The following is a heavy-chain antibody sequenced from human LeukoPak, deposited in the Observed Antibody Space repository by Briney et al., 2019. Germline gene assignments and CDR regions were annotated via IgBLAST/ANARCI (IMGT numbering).Heavy chain of an antibody. CDR1: GFTSSSYS. J-gene: IGHJ4*02. V-gene: IGHV3-21*04. Sequence: GGSLRLSCAASGFTSSSYSMNWVRQAPGKGLEWVSSISSSSSYIYYADSVKGRFTISRDNSKNTLYLQMNSLRAEDTAVYYCAKDWCSSGCLYDYWGQGTLVTVSS. D-gene: IGHD6-19*01. CDR3: AKDWCSSGCLYDY. CDR2: ISSSSSYI.